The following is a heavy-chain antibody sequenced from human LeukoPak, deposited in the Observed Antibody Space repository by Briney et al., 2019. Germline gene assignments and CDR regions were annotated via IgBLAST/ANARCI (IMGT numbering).Heavy chain of an antibody. CDR3: ARDTDSGFDY. CDR1: GFTFSSYS. Sequence: PGGSLRLSCAASGFTFSSYSMNWVRQAPGKGLEWVSYISSSSSTIYYADSVKGRFTISRDNAKNSLYLQMNSLRAEDSAVYYCARDTDSGFDYWGQGTLVTVSS. D-gene: IGHD1-26*01. J-gene: IGHJ4*02. CDR2: ISSSSSTI. V-gene: IGHV3-48*01.